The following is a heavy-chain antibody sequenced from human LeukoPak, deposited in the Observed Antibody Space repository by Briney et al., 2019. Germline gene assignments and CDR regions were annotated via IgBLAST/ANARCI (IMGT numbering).Heavy chain of an antibody. Sequence: SETLSLTCTVSGASISSYYYTWIRQTAGRGLEWIGRLYISGSTDYNPSLKSRVTISVDTSKNQFSLKLSSVTAADTAVYFCARDLSGSLYFDYWGQGVLVTVSS. CDR1: GASISSYY. D-gene: IGHD3-10*01. CDR3: ARDLSGSLYFDY. J-gene: IGHJ4*02. V-gene: IGHV4-4*07. CDR2: LYISGST.